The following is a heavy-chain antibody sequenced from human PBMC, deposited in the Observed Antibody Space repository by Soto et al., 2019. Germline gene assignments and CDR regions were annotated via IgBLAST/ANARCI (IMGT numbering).Heavy chain of an antibody. Sequence: QVQLVQSGAEVKKPGASVKVSCKASGYTFTGYYMHWVRQAPGQGLEWMGWINPNSGGTNYAQKFQGWVTMTRDTAISTAYMELSSLSSDDTAVYSCARGPDYRVGMYYSYGMDVWGQGTTVTVSS. J-gene: IGHJ6*02. CDR1: GYTFTGYY. CDR3: ARGPDYRVGMYYSYGMDV. CDR2: INPNSGGT. V-gene: IGHV1-2*04. D-gene: IGHD4-17*01.